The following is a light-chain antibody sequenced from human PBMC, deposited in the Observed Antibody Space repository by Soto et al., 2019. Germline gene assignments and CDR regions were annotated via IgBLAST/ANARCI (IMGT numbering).Light chain of an antibody. CDR2: WAS. CDR1: QSVLNSSNNKNY. J-gene: IGKJ1*01. Sequence: DIVMTQSPDSLAVSLGETATINCKSSQSVLNSSNNKNYLAWYQQKPGQPPKLLIYWASTRESGVPDRFSGSGSGTDFTLTISSLQAEDVAVYYCQQYDDTPRTFGQGTKVEIK. V-gene: IGKV4-1*01. CDR3: QQYDDTPRT.